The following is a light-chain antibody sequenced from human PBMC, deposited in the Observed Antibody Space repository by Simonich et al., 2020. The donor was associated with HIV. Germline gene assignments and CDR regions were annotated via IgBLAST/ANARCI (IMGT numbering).Light chain of an antibody. CDR2: SNN. CDR1: SSNSGSNN. CDR3: AAWDDSLNGSWV. J-gene: IGLJ3*02. Sequence: QSVLTQPHSASGTPGQRVTISCSGSSSNSGSNNVNCYPQLPGTAPKLLIDSNNQRPSGVPDRVSVSKSGTATSLAISGLQSEDEADYYCAAWDDSLNGSWVFGGGTKLTVL. V-gene: IGLV1-44*01.